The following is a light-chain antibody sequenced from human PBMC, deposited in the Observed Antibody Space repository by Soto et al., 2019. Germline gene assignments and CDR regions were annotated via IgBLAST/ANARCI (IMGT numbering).Light chain of an antibody. Sequence: EIVLTQSPATLSLSPGDRATLSCRASQSVSSYVAWYQQKPGQAPRLLIYDASNRATGIPARFSGSGSGTDFTLPISSLEPEDFAVYYCQQRSNWPTFGRGTKVDI. J-gene: IGKJ3*01. CDR3: QQRSNWPT. CDR2: DAS. CDR1: QSVSSY. V-gene: IGKV3-11*01.